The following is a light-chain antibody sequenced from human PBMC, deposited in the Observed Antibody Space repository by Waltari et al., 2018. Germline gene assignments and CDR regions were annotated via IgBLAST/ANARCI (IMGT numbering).Light chain of an antibody. CDR3: SSFTSSTTGI. J-gene: IGLJ2*01. CDR2: DVT. V-gene: IGLV2-14*03. Sequence: SALTQPDSVSGSPGQSITISCSGISSDRGGYNYVSWYQQPPGEAPKVIIYDVTNRPSGVSNRFSGSKSGSSASLTISGLQPEDEADYYCSSFTSSTTGIFGGGTKLTVL. CDR1: SSDRGGYNY.